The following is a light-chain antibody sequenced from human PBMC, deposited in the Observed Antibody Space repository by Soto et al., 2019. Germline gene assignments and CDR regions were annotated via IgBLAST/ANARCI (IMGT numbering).Light chain of an antibody. CDR2: DAS. J-gene: IGKJ1*01. V-gene: IGKV3D-15*01. CDR1: QSVSSY. CDR3: QQSYSTTRP. Sequence: EIIMTQSPATLSVCPLERATPGFRASQSVSSYLAWYQQKPGQAPRLLIYDASSRATGIPDRFSGGGSGTDFTLTISSLQPEDFATYYCQQSYSTTRPFGQVTKVDIK.